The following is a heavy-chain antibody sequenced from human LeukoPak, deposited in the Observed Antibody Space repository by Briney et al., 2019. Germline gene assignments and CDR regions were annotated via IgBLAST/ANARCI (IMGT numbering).Heavy chain of an antibody. CDR2: IKQDGSEK. J-gene: IGHJ4*02. CDR1: GFSFSSYW. Sequence: GGSLRLSCAASGFSFSSYWMTWVRQAPGKGLEWVANIKQDGSEKYYVDSVKGRFTISRDNAKNSLFLQLNSLRAEDTAVYYCARPDGTTDAYFFDYWGQGTLVTVSS. CDR3: ARPDGTTDAYFFDY. D-gene: IGHD5-24*01. V-gene: IGHV3-7*04.